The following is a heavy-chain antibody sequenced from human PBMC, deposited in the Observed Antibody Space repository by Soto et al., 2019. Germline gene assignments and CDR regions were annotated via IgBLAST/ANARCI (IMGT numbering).Heavy chain of an antibody. Sequence: QMQLVQSGAEVKKPGASVKVSCKASGYTFTSYDINWVRQATGQGLEWMGWMNPNSGNTGYAQKFQGGVTMTRNTSISTAYMELSSLRSEDTAVYYCARGAFHTIFGVVTSVPFDYWGQGTLVTVSS. CDR2: MNPNSGNT. V-gene: IGHV1-8*01. J-gene: IGHJ4*02. CDR3: ARGAFHTIFGVVTSVPFDY. CDR1: GYTFTSYD. D-gene: IGHD3-3*01.